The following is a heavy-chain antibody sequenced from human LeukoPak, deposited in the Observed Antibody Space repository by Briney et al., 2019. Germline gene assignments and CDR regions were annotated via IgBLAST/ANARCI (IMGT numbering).Heavy chain of an antibody. J-gene: IGHJ4*02. CDR3: ARDGSGGYDFWGSGYFDY. Sequence: GGSLRLSCAASGFTFSTYWMHWVRQAPGKGLVWVSRINSDGSSTSYADSVKGRFTISRDNAKNTLYLQMNSLRAEDTAVYYCARDGSGGYDFWGSGYFDYWGQGTLVTVSS. D-gene: IGHD5-12*01. CDR1: GFTFSTYW. V-gene: IGHV3-74*01. CDR2: INSDGSST.